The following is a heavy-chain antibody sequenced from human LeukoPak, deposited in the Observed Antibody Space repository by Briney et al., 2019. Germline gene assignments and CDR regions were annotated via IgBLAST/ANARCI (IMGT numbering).Heavy chain of an antibody. V-gene: IGHV3-21*01. D-gene: IGHD2-15*01. J-gene: IGHJ4*02. CDR1: GVTFSSYS. CDR3: ASDICSGGTCYSSY. Sequence: GGSLRLSCAASGVTFSSYSMNWVRQAPGKGREWVSSISSSSSYIYYADSVKGRFTISRDNAKNSLYLQMNSLRVEDTDVYYYASDICSGGTCYSSYWGQGTLVTVSS. CDR2: ISSSSSYI.